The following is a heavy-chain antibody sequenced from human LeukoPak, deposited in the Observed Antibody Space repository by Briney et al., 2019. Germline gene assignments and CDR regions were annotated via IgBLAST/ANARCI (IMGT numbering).Heavy chain of an antibody. J-gene: IGHJ4*02. Sequence: PGGSLRLSCAASGFTFSSYGMHWVRQAPGKGLEWVAVISYDGSNKYYADSVKGRFTISRDNSKNTLYLQMNSLRAEDTAVYYCAKARYFDWLYRFDYWGQGTLVTVSS. CDR1: GFTFSSYG. V-gene: IGHV3-30*18. CDR3: AKARYFDWLYRFDY. CDR2: ISYDGSNK. D-gene: IGHD3-9*01.